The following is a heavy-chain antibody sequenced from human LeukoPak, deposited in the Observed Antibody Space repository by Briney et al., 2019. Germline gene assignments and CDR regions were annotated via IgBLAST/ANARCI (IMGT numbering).Heavy chain of an antibody. J-gene: IGHJ5*02. CDR2: IKQDGSEK. D-gene: IGHD3-16*02. CDR1: GFTFSSYW. CDR3: ARDLSFYRFDP. V-gene: IGHV3-7*01. Sequence: PGGSLRLSCAASGFTFSSYWMSWVRQAPGKGLEWVGNIKQDGSEKYYVDSVKGRFTISRDNAKNSLYLQMNSLRVEDTAVYYCARDLSFYRFDPWGQGTLVSVSS.